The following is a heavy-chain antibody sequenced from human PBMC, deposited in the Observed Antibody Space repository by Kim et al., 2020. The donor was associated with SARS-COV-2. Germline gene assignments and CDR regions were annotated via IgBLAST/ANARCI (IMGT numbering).Heavy chain of an antibody. J-gene: IGHJ4*02. D-gene: IGHD2-2*01. V-gene: IGHV3-11*03. CDR3: ARRGSTTLYYFDY. Sequence: YADSVKGRFTISRDNAKNELYLQMNSLRAEDTAVYYCARRGSTTLYYFDYWGQGTLVTVSS.